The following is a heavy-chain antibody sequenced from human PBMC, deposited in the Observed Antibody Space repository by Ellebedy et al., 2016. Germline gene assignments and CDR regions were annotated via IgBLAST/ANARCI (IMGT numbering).Heavy chain of an antibody. CDR3: ARAPVLRFLEWLRNWFDP. D-gene: IGHD3-3*01. J-gene: IGHJ5*02. CDR2: INPSGGST. Sequence: ASVKVSXKASGYTFTSYYMHWVRQAPGQGLEWMGIINPSGGSTSYAQKFQGRVTMTRDTSTSTVYMELSSLRSEDTAVYYCARAPVLRFLEWLRNWFDPWGQGTLVTVSS. CDR1: GYTFTSYY. V-gene: IGHV1-46*01.